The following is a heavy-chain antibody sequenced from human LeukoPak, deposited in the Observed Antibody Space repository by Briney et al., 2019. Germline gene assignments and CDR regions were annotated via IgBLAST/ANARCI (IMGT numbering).Heavy chain of an antibody. J-gene: IGHJ3*02. D-gene: IGHD2-21*01. CDR2: IKSKTDGGTI. V-gene: IGHV3-15*01. Sequence: GGSLRLSCAASGFTFSNSWMIWVRQALGKGLEWVGRIKSKTDGGTIDYAAPVTGRFSISRDDSKDTMYLQMNSLKSDDTALYYCATHIPWDIWGPGTMVTVSS. CDR1: GFTFSNSW. CDR3: ATHIPWDI.